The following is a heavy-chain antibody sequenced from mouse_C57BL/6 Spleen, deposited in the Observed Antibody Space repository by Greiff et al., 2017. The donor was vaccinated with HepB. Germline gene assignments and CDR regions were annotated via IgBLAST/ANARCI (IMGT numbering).Heavy chain of an antibody. V-gene: IGHV1-85*01. CDR2: IYPRDGST. CDR1: GYTFTSYD. D-gene: IGHD1-1*01. Sequence: VQLQQSGPELVKPGASVKLSCKASGYTFTSYDINWVKQRPGQGLEWIGWIYPRDGSTKYNEKFKGKATLTVDTSSRTAYMELHSLTSEDSAVYFCAYTTDFDYWGQGTTLTVSS. CDR3: AYTTDFDY. J-gene: IGHJ2*01.